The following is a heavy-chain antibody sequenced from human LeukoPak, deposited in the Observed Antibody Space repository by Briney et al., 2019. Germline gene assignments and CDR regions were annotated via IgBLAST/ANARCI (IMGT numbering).Heavy chain of an antibody. D-gene: IGHD6-19*01. CDR3: AKGGVYSSGWYFDY. Sequence: GGSLRLSCAASGFTFSSYGMHWVRQAPGKGLEWVAVTWYDGRNNYYAASVKGRFTISRDNSKNTLYLQMNSLRAEDTAVYYCAKGGVYSSGWYFDYWGQGTLVTVSS. CDR2: TWYDGRNN. V-gene: IGHV3-30*02. CDR1: GFTFSSYG. J-gene: IGHJ4*02.